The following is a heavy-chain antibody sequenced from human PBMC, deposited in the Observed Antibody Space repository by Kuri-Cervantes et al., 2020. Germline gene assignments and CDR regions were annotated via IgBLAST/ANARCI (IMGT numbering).Heavy chain of an antibody. CDR3: ARHVPDSGSYYVLADAFEI. V-gene: IGHV4-38-2*01. CDR1: GYSISSDYY. Sequence: SETLSLTCAVSGYSISSDYYWGWIRQPPGKGLEWIGTIYHSGSTYYNSSLKRRVTISEDTSRNQFSLKLSSVTAADTAVYYCARHVPDSGSYYVLADAFEIWGQGTMVTVSS. J-gene: IGHJ3*02. D-gene: IGHD1-26*01. CDR2: IYHSGST.